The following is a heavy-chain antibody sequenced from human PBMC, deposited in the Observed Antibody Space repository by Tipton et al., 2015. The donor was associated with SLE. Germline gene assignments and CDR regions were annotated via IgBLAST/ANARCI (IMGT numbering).Heavy chain of an antibody. J-gene: IGHJ6*03. CDR3: TRAVGTGYYYYMDV. D-gene: IGHD2-21*02. V-gene: IGHV4-59*01. Sequence: TLSLTCTVSGGSISSYYWSWIRQPAGKGLEWIGYIHYSGSTNYNPSLKSRVTISPDTSNNQVSLKLSSVTAADTAVYYCTRAVGTGYYYYMDVWGKGTTVTVSS. CDR2: IHYSGST. CDR1: GGSISSYY.